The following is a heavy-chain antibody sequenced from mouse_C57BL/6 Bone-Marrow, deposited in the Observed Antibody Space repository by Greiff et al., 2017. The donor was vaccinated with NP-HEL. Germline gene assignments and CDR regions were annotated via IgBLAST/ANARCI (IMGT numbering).Heavy chain of an antibody. Sequence: QVQLKESGPELVKPGASVKISCKASGYAFSSSWMNWVKQRPGKGLEWIGRLYPGDGDTNYNGKFKGKATLTADKSSSTAYMQLSSLTSEDSAVYFCARRRTGTDWGQGTTLTVSS. J-gene: IGHJ2*01. CDR1: GYAFSSSW. D-gene: IGHD4-1*01. CDR2: LYPGDGDT. V-gene: IGHV1-82*01. CDR3: ARRRTGTD.